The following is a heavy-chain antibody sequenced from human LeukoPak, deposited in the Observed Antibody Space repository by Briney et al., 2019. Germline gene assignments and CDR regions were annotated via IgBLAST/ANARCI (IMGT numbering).Heavy chain of an antibody. CDR2: INHSGST. V-gene: IGHV4-34*01. Sequence: SETLSLTCAVYGGSFSGYYWSWIRQPPGKGLEWIGEINHSGSTNYNPSLKSRVTISVDTSKNQFSLKLSSVTAADTAVYYCARNVGGSYREGIDYWGQGTLVTVSS. CDR1: GGSFSGYY. CDR3: ARNVGGSYREGIDY. J-gene: IGHJ4*02. D-gene: IGHD1-26*01.